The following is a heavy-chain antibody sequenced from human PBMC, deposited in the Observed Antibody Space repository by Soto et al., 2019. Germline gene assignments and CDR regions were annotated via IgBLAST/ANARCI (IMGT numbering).Heavy chain of an antibody. CDR2: ISPDNGNT. J-gene: IGHJ6*02. CDR3: ARALGYSGYAGMDV. Sequence: ASVKVSCKASGYTFTIYGINWVRQAPGQGLEWMGWISPDNGNTNYAQKLQGRVTMTTDASTSTAYMELRSLRSDDTAVYYCARALGYSGYAGMDVWGQGTTVTVSS. V-gene: IGHV1-18*01. D-gene: IGHD5-12*01. CDR1: GYTFTIYG.